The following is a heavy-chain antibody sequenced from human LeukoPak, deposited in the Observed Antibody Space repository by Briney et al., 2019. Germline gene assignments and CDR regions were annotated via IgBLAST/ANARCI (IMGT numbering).Heavy chain of an antibody. D-gene: IGHD3-16*02. Sequence: GRSLRLSCAASGFTFSSYAMHWVRQAPGKGLEWVAVISYDGSNKYYADSVKGRFTISRDNSKNTLYLQMNSLRAEDTAVYYCAKAYYDYVWGSYRYTPNYYFDYWGQGTLVTVSS. CDR1: GFTFSSYA. J-gene: IGHJ4*02. CDR2: ISYDGSNK. CDR3: AKAYYDYVWGSYRYTPNYYFDY. V-gene: IGHV3-30-3*01.